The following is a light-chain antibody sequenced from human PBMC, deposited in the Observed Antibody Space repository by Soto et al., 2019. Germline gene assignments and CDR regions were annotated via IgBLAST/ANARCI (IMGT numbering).Light chain of an antibody. J-gene: IGLJ2*01. CDR3: CSYAVSNSVV. Sequence: QSALTQPPSASGSPGQSVTISCTGTSSDVGGHNSVSWYQHHPGKAPKLMIYDVTKRPSGVPGRFSGSKSGNTASLTVSGLQAEDEADYYCCSYAVSNSVVFGGGTKLTVL. CDR2: DVT. V-gene: IGLV2-8*01. CDR1: SSDVGGHNS.